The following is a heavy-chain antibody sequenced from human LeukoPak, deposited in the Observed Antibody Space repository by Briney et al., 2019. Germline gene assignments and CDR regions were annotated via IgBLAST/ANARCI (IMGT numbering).Heavy chain of an antibody. CDR2: IYYSGST. V-gene: IGHV4-59*08. J-gene: IGHJ5*02. CDR3: ARRSEYCGGDCYSWFDP. D-gene: IGHD2-21*02. CDR1: GGSISSYY. Sequence: PSETLSLTCTGSGGSISSYYWSWIRQPPGKGREGIRYIYYSGSTNYNPSLKSRVTISVHTSKNQFSLKLSSVTAADTAVYYCARRSEYCGGDCYSWFDPWGQGTLVTVSS.